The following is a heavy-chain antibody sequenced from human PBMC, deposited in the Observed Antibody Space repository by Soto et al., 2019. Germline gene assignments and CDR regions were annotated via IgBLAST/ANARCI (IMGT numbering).Heavy chain of an antibody. CDR1: GGSISSGSYS. D-gene: IGHD3-22*01. Sequence: QLQLQESGSGLVRPSQTLSLTCAVYGGSISSGSYSWCWFRQPPGKGLEWIGYIYHSGSTYYNPSLKSRVTISVDRTKNQFSLKLSSVTAADTAVYYCARGGVDYYDSSGYYFSPYYFDYWGQGTLVTVSS. J-gene: IGHJ4*02. CDR3: ARGGVDYYDSSGYYFSPYYFDY. V-gene: IGHV4-30-2*01. CDR2: IYHSGST.